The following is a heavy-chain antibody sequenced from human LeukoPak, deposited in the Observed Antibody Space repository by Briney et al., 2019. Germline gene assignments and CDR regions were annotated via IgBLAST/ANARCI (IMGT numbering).Heavy chain of an antibody. CDR2: ISAFNGNK. CDR3: ARDTGALWFGELPSNNWFDP. Sequence: ASVKVSCKASGYTFTTYGINWVRQAPGQGLEWVGWISAFNGNKNYAQKLQGRVTMTTDTSASTAYMELRSLRSDDTAVYYCARDTGALWFGELPSNNWFDPWGQGTLVTVSS. D-gene: IGHD3-10*01. J-gene: IGHJ5*02. V-gene: IGHV1-18*01. CDR1: GYTFTTYG.